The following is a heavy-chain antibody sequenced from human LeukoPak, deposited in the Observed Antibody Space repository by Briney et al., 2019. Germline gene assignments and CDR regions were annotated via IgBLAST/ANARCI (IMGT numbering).Heavy chain of an antibody. CDR3: ARHFGDGYNSYFDY. CDR2: MNPNSGNT. Sequence: ASVKVSCKASGYTFTSYDINWVRQATGQGLEWMGWMNPNSGNTGYAQKFQGRVTMTRNTSISTAYMELSSLRSEDTAVYYCARHFGDGYNSYFDYWGQGTLVTVSS. CDR1: GYTFTSYD. V-gene: IGHV1-8*01. J-gene: IGHJ4*02. D-gene: IGHD5-24*01.